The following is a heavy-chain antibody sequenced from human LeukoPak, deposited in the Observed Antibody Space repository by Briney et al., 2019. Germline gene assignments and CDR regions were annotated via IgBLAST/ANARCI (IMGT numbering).Heavy chain of an antibody. J-gene: IGHJ4*02. CDR3: ARASTTFDD. CDR2: VSDGGRT. D-gene: IGHD1-14*01. Sequence: SETLSLTCSVSGGSITSYYWSWIRQPPGKGLEWIGHVSDGGRTNYSPSLRSRVSISVDTSKNQFSLKLNSVTAADTAVYFCARASTTFDDWGQGTLITVSS. V-gene: IGHV4-59*01. CDR1: GGSITSYY.